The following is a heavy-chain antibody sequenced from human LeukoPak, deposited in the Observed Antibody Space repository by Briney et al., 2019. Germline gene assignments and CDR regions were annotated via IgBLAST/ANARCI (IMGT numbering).Heavy chain of an antibody. J-gene: IGHJ5*02. CDR3: ARLIMVRGVIITSYWFDP. CDR1: GGSISSYY. CDR2: IYYSGST. V-gene: IGHV4-59*01. D-gene: IGHD3-10*01. Sequence: SQTLSLTCTVSGGSISSYYWSWIRQPPGKGLEWIGYIYYSGSTNYNPSLKSRVTISVDTSKNQFSLKLSSVTAADTAVYYCARLIMVRGVIITSYWFDPWGQGTLVTVSS.